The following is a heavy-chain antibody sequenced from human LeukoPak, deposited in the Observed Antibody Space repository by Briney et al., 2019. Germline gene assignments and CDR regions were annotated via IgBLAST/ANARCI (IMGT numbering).Heavy chain of an antibody. Sequence: ASVKVSCKASGYTFTSYGISWVRQAPGQGLEWMGWISAYNGNTNYAQKLQGRVTMTTDTSTSTAYMELRSLRSDATAVYYCARDSPKSCGGDCYGGFDYWGQGTLVTVSA. J-gene: IGHJ4*02. D-gene: IGHD2-21*02. CDR1: GYTFTSYG. V-gene: IGHV1-18*01. CDR2: ISAYNGNT. CDR3: ARDSPKSCGGDCYGGFDY.